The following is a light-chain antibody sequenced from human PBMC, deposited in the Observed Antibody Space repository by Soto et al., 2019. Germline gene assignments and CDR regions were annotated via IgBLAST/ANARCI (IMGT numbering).Light chain of an antibody. J-gene: IGLJ2*01. Sequence: QSALTQPASVSGSPGQSITISCTGTSSDVGGYNYVSWYQQHPGKAPKLMIYDVSNRPSGVSNRFSGSKSGNTASLTISGLQAEVEADYYCSSYTSSSTLVFGGGTKLPS. V-gene: IGLV2-14*01. CDR2: DVS. CDR3: SSYTSSSTLV. CDR1: SSDVGGYNY.